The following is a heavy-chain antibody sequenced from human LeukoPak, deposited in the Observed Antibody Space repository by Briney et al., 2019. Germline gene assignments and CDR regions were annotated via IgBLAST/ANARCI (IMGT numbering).Heavy chain of an antibody. D-gene: IGHD3-22*01. V-gene: IGHV3-21*04. CDR2: ISSSSSYI. J-gene: IGHJ4*02. Sequence: GGSLRLSCAASGFTFSSYSMNWVRQAPGKGLEWVSSISSSSSYIYYADPVKGRFTISRDNAKNSLYLQMNSLRAEDTAVYYCAKEMGYYYDSNEYWGQGTLVTVSS. CDR3: AKEMGYYYDSNEY. CDR1: GFTFSSYS.